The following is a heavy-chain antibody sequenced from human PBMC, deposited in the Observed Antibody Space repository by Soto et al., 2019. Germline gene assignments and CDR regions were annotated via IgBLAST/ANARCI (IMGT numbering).Heavy chain of an antibody. D-gene: IGHD2-2*01. Sequence: APVKVSCKTSGYTFSNYGITWVRQAPGQPLEWLGWISLYSDGTNYAQKFQGRVSMTTDTSTTTAYMELRSLRSDDTAVYYCARLVPGAEASIGLLGQGILISVSS. CDR2: ISLYSDGT. V-gene: IGHV1-18*01. CDR3: ARLVPGAEASIGL. CDR1: GYTFSNYG. J-gene: IGHJ5*02.